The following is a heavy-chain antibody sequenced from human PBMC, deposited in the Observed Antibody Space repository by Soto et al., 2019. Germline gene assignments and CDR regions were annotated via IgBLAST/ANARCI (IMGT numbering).Heavy chain of an antibody. CDR2: IYYSGST. Sequence: SETLSLTCTVSGGSISSYYWSWIRQPPGKGLEWIGYIYYSGSTNYNPSLKSRVTISVDTSKNQFSLKLSSVTAADTAVYYCARGGVTRYYYYGMDVWGQGITVTGS. CDR3: ARGGVTRYYYYGMDV. D-gene: IGHD4-4*01. V-gene: IGHV4-59*01. J-gene: IGHJ6*02. CDR1: GGSISSYY.